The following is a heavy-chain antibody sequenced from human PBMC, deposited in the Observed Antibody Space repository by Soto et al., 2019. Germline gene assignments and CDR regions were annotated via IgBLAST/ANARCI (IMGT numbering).Heavy chain of an antibody. D-gene: IGHD6-13*01. CDR2: ISYDGSNK. CDR1: GFTFSSYA. CDR3: ARDLQEQQLVYYYYYYCMDV. Sequence: QVQLVESGGGVVQPGRSLRLSCAASGFTFSSYAMHWVRQAPGKGLEWVAVISYDGSNKYYADSVKGRFTISRDNSKNTLYLQMNSLRAEDTAVYYCARDLQEQQLVYYYYYYCMDVWGQGTTVTVSS. V-gene: IGHV3-30-3*01. J-gene: IGHJ6*02.